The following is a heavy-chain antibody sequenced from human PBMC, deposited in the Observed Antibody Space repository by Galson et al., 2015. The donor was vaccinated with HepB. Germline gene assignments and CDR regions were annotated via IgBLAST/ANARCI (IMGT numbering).Heavy chain of an antibody. CDR1: GYTFTSYA. D-gene: IGHD3-10*01. CDR2: INAGNGNT. V-gene: IGHV1-3*01. Sequence: SVKVSCKASGYTFTSYAMHWVRQAPGQRLEWIGWINAGNGNTKYSQKFRGRVTITRDTSASTAYMELSSLRSEDTAVYYCARAMVRGVINRFLGVDYGMDVWGQGTTVTVSS. J-gene: IGHJ6*02. CDR3: ARAMVRGVINRFLGVDYGMDV.